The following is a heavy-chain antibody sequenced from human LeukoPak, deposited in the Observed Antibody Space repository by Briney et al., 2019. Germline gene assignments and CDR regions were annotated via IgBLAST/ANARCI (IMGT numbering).Heavy chain of an antibody. V-gene: IGHV3-23*01. CDR3: AKDGYCSSTSCYPAPY. Sequence: PGGSLRLSCAASGFTFSSYAMSWVRQAPGKGPEWVSAISGSGGATYYADSVKGRFTISRDNSKNTLYLQMNSLRAEDTAVYYCAKDGYCSSTSCYPAPYWGQGTLVTVSS. J-gene: IGHJ4*02. CDR1: GFTFSSYA. CDR2: ISGSGGAT. D-gene: IGHD2-2*01.